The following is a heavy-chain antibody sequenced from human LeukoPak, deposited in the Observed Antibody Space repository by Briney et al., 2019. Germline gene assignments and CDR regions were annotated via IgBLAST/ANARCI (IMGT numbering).Heavy chain of an antibody. CDR3: ARELELRY. Sequence: KPSETLSLTCAVYGESFSGYYWSWIRQSPGKGLEWIGEMNQRGSMNYNPSLKSRVTISVDRSKNQFSLKLSSVTAADTAVYYCARELELRYWGQGTLVTVSS. CDR2: MNQRGSM. J-gene: IGHJ4*02. CDR1: GESFSGYY. D-gene: IGHD1-7*01. V-gene: IGHV4-34*01.